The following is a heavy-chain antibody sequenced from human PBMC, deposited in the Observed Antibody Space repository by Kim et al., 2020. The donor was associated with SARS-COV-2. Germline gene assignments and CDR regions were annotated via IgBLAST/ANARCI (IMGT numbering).Heavy chain of an antibody. Sequence: GGSLRLSCAASGFTFSDYYMSWIRQAPGKGLEWVSYINSRGDTLYYADFVKGRFTISRDNAKNSLYLQMNSLAVEDTPMYYCARGSYYYYYMDVWGKAT. J-gene: IGHJ6*03. V-gene: IGHV3-11*01. CDR1: GFTFSDYY. CDR2: INSRGDTL. CDR3: ARGSYYYYYMDV.